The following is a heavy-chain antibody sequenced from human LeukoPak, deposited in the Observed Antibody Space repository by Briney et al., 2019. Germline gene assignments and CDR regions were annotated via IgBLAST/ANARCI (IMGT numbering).Heavy chain of an antibody. CDR2: IYYTGNT. CDR3: AGKYYDTLTGYSALDV. CDR1: GGSISSYY. Sequence: NPSETESLTCTVSGGSISSYYWTWIRQPPGKGLEWIGDIYYTGNTNYNPSLKSRVTISLDTSKNQFSLKLSSVTAADTAVYYCAGKYYDTLTGYSALDVWGQGTTVTVSS. D-gene: IGHD3-9*01. J-gene: IGHJ6*02. V-gene: IGHV4-59*01.